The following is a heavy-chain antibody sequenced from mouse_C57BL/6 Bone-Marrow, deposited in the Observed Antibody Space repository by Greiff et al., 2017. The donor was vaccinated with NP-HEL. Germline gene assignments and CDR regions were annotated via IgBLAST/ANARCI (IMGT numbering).Heavy chain of an antibody. D-gene: IGHD1-1*01. CDR1: GYAFSSSW. J-gene: IGHJ2*01. CDR2: IYPGDGDT. V-gene: IGHV1-82*01. CDR3: ARGGLRGD. Sequence: QVQLQQSGPELVKPGASVKISYKASGYAFSSSWMNWVKQRPGKGLEWIGRIYPGDGDTNYNGKFKGKATLTADKSSSTAYMQLSSLTSEDSAVYFCARGGLRGDWGQGTTLTVSS.